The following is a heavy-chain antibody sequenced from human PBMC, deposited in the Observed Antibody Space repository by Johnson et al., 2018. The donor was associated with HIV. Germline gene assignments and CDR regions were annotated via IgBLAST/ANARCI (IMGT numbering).Heavy chain of an antibody. CDR3: ARDRWLQLGAFDI. CDR1: GFTFSSYG. J-gene: IGHJ3*02. V-gene: IGHV3-30*02. D-gene: IGHD5-24*01. CDR2: IRYDGSNK. Sequence: VQLVESGGGVVQPGGSLRLSCAASGFTFSSYGMHWVRQAPGKGLEWVAFIRYDGSNKYYADSVKGRFTISRDNVKNSLFLQINSLRADDTAVYYCARDRWLQLGAFDIWGQGTLVTVSS.